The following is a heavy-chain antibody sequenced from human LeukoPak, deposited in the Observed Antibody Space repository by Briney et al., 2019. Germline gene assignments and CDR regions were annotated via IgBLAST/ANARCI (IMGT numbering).Heavy chain of an antibody. CDR2: ISYDGSNK. CDR1: GFTFSSYA. Sequence: GGSLRLSCAASGFTFSSYAMHWVRQAPGKGLEWVAVISYDGSNKYYADSVKGRFTISRDNSKNTLYLQMNSLRAEDTAVYYCARDLYCSSTSCYAPFDYWGQGTLVTVSS. D-gene: IGHD2-2*01. J-gene: IGHJ4*02. CDR3: ARDLYCSSTSCYAPFDY. V-gene: IGHV3-30-3*01.